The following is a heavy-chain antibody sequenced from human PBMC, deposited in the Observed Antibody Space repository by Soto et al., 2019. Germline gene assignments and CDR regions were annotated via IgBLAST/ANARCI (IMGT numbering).Heavy chain of an antibody. Sequence: QLQLQESGPGLVKPSETLSLTCTVSGGSISSSSYYWGWIRQPPGKGLEWIGNIYYRGSTDYNPSHKSPVTISVDTSKNQFSLELNSVTASDTAVYYCARYDYSNYGGTFDYWGQGTLVTVSS. CDR1: GGSISSSSYY. J-gene: IGHJ4*02. CDR2: IYYRGST. D-gene: IGHD4-4*01. V-gene: IGHV4-39*01. CDR3: ARYDYSNYGGTFDY.